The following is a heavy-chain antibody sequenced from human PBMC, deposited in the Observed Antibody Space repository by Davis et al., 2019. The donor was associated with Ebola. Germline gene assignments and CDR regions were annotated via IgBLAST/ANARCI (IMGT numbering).Heavy chain of an antibody. Sequence: GESLKISCSASGFNFSIYNMNWVRQAPGKGLEWISFISSSGGAIYYADSVKGRFTISRDNAGNSLYLQMNSLRDEDPAIYYCASNQRGITIFGVVTRPYNWLDPWGQGTLVTVSS. CDR3: ASNQRGITIFGVVTRPYNWLDP. D-gene: IGHD3-3*01. CDR1: GFNFSIYN. CDR2: ISSSGGAI. V-gene: IGHV3-48*02. J-gene: IGHJ5*02.